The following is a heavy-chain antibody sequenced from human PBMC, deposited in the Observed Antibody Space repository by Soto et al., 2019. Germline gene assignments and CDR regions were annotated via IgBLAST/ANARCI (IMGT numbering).Heavy chain of an antibody. CDR3: ARAATSLGYCSSTSCYEFDY. CDR1: GFTFGSYS. J-gene: IGHJ4*02. CDR2: ISRSSSSI. D-gene: IGHD2-2*01. Sequence: GGSLRLSCAASGFTFGSYSMNWVRQAPGKGLQWVSYISRSSSSIYYADSVKGRFTISRDNAKNSLYLQMNTLTDDDTAVYYCARAATSLGYCSSTSCYEFDYWGQGTLVTVSS. V-gene: IGHV3-48*02.